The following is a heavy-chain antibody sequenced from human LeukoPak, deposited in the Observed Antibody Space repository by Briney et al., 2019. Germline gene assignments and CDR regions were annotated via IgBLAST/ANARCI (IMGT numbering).Heavy chain of an antibody. J-gene: IGHJ4*02. D-gene: IGHD1-26*01. CDR3: ARARGSYMGFDY. CDR1: GFTFSSYS. Sequence: GGSLRLSCAASGFTFSSYSMNWVRQAPGKGLEWVSSISSSSSYIYYADSVKGRFTISRDNAKNSLYLQMNSLRAEDTAVYYCARARGSYMGFDYWGQGTLVTVSS. V-gene: IGHV3-21*01. CDR2: ISSSSSYI.